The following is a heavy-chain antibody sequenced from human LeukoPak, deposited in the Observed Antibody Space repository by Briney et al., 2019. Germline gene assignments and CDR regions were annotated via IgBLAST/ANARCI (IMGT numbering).Heavy chain of an antibody. J-gene: IGHJ4*02. D-gene: IGHD6-6*01. Sequence: PGGSLRLSCAASGFTFSNAWMSWVRQAPGRGLEWVSSISSSSSYIYYADSVKGRFTISRDNAKNSLYLQMNSLRAEDTAVYYCARVGIEYSSSSPLDYWGQGTLVTVSS. CDR3: ARVGIEYSSSSPLDY. V-gene: IGHV3-21*01. CDR1: GFTFSNAW. CDR2: ISSSSSYI.